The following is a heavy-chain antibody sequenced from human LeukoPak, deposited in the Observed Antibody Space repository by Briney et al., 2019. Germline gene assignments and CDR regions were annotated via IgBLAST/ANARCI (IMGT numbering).Heavy chain of an antibody. CDR2: INHSGST. Sequence: SETLSLACAVYGGSFSGYYWSWIRQPPGKGLEWIGEINHSGSTNYNPSLKSRVTISVDTSKNQFSLKLSSVTAADTAMYYCARIGYSSSSTDYWGQGTLVTVSS. CDR1: GGSFSGYY. D-gene: IGHD6-13*01. J-gene: IGHJ4*02. CDR3: ARIGYSSSSTDY. V-gene: IGHV4-34*01.